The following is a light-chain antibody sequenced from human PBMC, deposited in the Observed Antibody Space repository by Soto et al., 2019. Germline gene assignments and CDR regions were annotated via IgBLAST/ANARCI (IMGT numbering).Light chain of an antibody. V-gene: IGKV3-11*01. CDR1: QSVSSY. CDR3: QQRSNWPPLYT. Sequence: EIVLTQSPATLSLSPGERATLSCRASQSVSSYLDWYQQKPGQAPRLLIYDASNRATGIPARFSGSGSGTDFTLTISSLEPEDFAVYYCQQRSNWPPLYTFGRGTKLEIK. CDR2: DAS. J-gene: IGKJ2*01.